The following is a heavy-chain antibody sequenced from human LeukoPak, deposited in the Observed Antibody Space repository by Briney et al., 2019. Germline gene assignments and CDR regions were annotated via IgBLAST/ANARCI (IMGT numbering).Heavy chain of an antibody. J-gene: IGHJ4*02. V-gene: IGHV5-51*01. CDR1: GSSFTTYW. CDR2: IYPGDSDT. D-gene: IGHD6-19*01. Sequence: GESLKISCKASGSSFTTYWIGWGRQMPGKGLGWLGIIYPGDSDTRYSASFQGHVTISADKSISTAYLQWSSLKASDTAMYYCARQSGGWYYFDYWGQGTLVTVSS. CDR3: ARQSGGWYYFDY.